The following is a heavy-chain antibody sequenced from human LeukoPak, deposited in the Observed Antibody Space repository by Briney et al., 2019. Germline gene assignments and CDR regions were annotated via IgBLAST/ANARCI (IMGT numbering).Heavy chain of an antibody. V-gene: IGHV4-39*01. CDR1: GGSISSSGYY. J-gene: IGHJ4*02. CDR2: VDYTGIT. D-gene: IGHD3-10*01. Sequence: PSETLSLTCTVSGGSISSSGYYWGWVRQPPGKGLEWIGSVDYTGITSHSPSLKSRVTISVDTSKNQFSLKVSSVSAADTGVYYCARFGEGDYYFDYWGQGTLVTVSS. CDR3: ARFGEGDYYFDY.